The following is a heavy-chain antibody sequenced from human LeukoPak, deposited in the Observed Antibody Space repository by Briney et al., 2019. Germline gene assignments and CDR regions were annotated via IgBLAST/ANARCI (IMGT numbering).Heavy chain of an antibody. Sequence: GASVKVSCKASGYTFTTYYMHWMRQAPGQGPEWMGILNPRGGSTDYARKFQGRITMTSDTSTSTVYMELNSLTSDDTAIYFCARVGSAAATADYWGQGTLVTVS. CDR3: ARVGSAAATADY. CDR2: LNPRGGST. J-gene: IGHJ4*02. V-gene: IGHV1-46*01. CDR1: GYTFTTYY. D-gene: IGHD6-25*01.